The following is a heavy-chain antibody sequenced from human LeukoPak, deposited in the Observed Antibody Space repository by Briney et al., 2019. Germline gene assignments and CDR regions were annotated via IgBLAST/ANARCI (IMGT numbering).Heavy chain of an antibody. V-gene: IGHV4-34*01. J-gene: IGHJ3*02. D-gene: IGHD3-22*01. CDR1: GGSFSGYY. Sequence: SETLSLTCAVYGGSFSGYYWSWIRQPPGKGLEWIGEINHSGSTNYNPSLKSRVTISVDTSKNQFSLKLSSVTAADTAVYYCARDRVYYYDSSGYYDIWGQGTMVTVSS. CDR3: ARDRVYYYDSSGYYDI. CDR2: INHSGST.